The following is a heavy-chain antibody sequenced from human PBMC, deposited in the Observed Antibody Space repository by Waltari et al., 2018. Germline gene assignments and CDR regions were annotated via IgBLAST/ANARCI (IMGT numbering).Heavy chain of an antibody. D-gene: IGHD1-26*01. V-gene: IGHV7-4-1*01. CDR1: GYTFTDYA. Sequence: QVHLEQSGSELKRPGASVRLSCLTSGYTFTDYAINWVRPAPGQGLQWLGWVNTQTGNPTYAQGLSRRFVFSVDTSVATAYLQIDSLTTSDSAVYFCSREALVGTNTIVDYWGRGTLVTV. CDR2: VNTQTGNP. J-gene: IGHJ4*02. CDR3: SREALVGTNTIVDY.